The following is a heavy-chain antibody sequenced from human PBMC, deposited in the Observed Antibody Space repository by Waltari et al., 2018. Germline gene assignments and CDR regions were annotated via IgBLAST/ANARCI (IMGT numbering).Heavy chain of an antibody. CDR1: GYPIRRGYF. CDR3: ARGGNYYGSGSYYF. D-gene: IGHD3-10*01. CDR2: IHHSGST. V-gene: IGHV4-38-2*02. J-gene: IGHJ4*02. Sequence: QVQLQESGPGLVKPSETLSLTCPVSGYPIRRGYFWGWIGRPPGKGLEWIGNIHHSGSTYYNPSLKSRVSMLIYTSKNQFSLKLSSVTAADTAMYYCARGGNYYGSGSYYFWGQGTLVTVSS.